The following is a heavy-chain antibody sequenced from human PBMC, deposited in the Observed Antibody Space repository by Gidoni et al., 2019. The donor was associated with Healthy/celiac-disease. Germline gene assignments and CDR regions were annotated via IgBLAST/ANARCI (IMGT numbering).Heavy chain of an antibody. Sequence: QVQLPQWGAGLLKPSGTLHLTCAAYGGSFSGFYCTWLRQPPGKGLEWIGEINHSGSANYNPSLKRRVTISVDSSKNQFSLKLSSVTAADTAVYYCARGLMASYVWRSYRLDYWGQRTLVTVSS. J-gene: IGHJ4*02. CDR2: INHSGSA. CDR3: ARGLMASYVWRSYRLDY. V-gene: IGHV4-34*01. D-gene: IGHD3-16*02. CDR1: GGSFSGFY.